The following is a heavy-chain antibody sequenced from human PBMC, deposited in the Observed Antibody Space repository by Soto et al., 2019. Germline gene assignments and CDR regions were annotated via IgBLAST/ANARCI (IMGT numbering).Heavy chain of an antibody. J-gene: IGHJ6*02. V-gene: IGHV3-30-3*01. CDR3: ARDVEGGSSQYYYYYYGMDV. Sequence: LRLSCAASGFTFSSYAMHWVRQAPGKGLEWVAVISYDGSNKYYADSVKGRFTISRDNSKNTLYLQMNSLRAEDTAVYYCARDVEGGSSQYYYYYYGMDVWGQGTTVTVSS. CDR1: GFTFSSYA. CDR2: ISYDGSNK. D-gene: IGHD1-26*01.